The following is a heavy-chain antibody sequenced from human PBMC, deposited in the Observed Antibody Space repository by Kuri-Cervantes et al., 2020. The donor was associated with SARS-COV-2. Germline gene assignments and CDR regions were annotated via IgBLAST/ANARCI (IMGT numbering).Heavy chain of an antibody. CDR3: VRIRAATVIADY. D-gene: IGHD4-11*01. Sequence: SGPTLVKPTQTLTLTCIFSGFSLSSRGVAVGWIRQPPGKALEWLALLYWDDDARYEPSLKSRLTVTKVTSKNQVVLTMTNMDPVDTATYYCVRIRAATVIADYWGQGTLVTVSS. CDR1: GFSLSSRGVA. V-gene: IGHV2-5*05. J-gene: IGHJ4*02. CDR2: LYWDDDA.